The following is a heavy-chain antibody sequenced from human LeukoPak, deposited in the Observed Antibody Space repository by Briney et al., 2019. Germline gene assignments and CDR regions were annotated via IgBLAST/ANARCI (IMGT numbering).Heavy chain of an antibody. CDR1: GFTFSSYA. D-gene: IGHD3-9*01. CDR3: AKVVLGYFDPFDY. CDR2: ISGSGGST. V-gene: IGHV3-23*01. Sequence: GGSLRLSCAAPGFTFSSYAMSWVRQAPGKGLEWVSAISGSGGSTYSADSVKGRVTTSRDNSKKTPHLQKNNLKDEETHVYYCAKVVLGYFDPFDYWGQGTLVTVSS. J-gene: IGHJ4*02.